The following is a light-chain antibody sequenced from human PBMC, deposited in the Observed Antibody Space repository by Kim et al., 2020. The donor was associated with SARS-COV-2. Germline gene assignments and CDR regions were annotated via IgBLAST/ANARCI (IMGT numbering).Light chain of an antibody. Sequence: LSPGERATLSCRARQSVGNYIAWYQQKPGQSPRLVIYDTFTRATGIPARFSGSGSGTDFTLTISRLEPEDFAVYYCQQRSSWPLTFGGGTKVDIK. CDR2: DTF. V-gene: IGKV3-11*01. CDR3: QQRSSWPLT. CDR1: QSVGNY. J-gene: IGKJ4*01.